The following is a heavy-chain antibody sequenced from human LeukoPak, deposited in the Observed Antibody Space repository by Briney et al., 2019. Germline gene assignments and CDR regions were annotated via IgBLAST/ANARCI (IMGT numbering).Heavy chain of an antibody. CDR2: ISSSSSYI. V-gene: IGHV3-21*01. CDR1: GFTFSSYT. J-gene: IGHJ4*02. Sequence: GGSLRLSCAASGFTFSSYTMNWVRQAPGKGLEWVSSISSSSSYIYYADSVKGRFTVSRDNARNSLYLQMNSLRAEDTAVYYCARAPVYDILTGYNDHWGQGTLVTVSS. D-gene: IGHD3-9*01. CDR3: ARAPVYDILTGYNDH.